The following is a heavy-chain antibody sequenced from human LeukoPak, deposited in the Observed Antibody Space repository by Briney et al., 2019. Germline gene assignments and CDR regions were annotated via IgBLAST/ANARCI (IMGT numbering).Heavy chain of an antibody. D-gene: IGHD5/OR15-5a*01. CDR2: VSSSGGST. CDR1: GSSFTTYA. CDR3: AKSMSTISRGFFDY. J-gene: IGHJ4*02. V-gene: IGHV3-23*01. Sequence: SGGSLRLSCAASGSSFTTYAMSWVRKAPGKGLEWLSTVSSSGGSTYYADSVRGRFTISRDNSQNTVSLQMNSLRAEDTAIYYCAKSMSTISRGFFDYWGQGALVTVSS.